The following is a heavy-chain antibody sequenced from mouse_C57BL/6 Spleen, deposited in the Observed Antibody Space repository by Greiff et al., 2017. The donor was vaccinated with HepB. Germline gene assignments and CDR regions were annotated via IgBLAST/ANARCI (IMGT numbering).Heavy chain of an antibody. CDR2: IHPNSGST. CDR1: GYTFTSYW. D-gene: IGHD1-1*01. CDR3: ARSLTTVVATNAMDY. J-gene: IGHJ4*01. Sequence: QVQLQQSGAELVKPGASVKLSCKASGYTFTSYWMHWVKQRPGQGLEWIGMIHPNSGSTNYNEKFKSKATLTVDKSSSTAYMQRSSLTSEDSAVYYCARSLTTVVATNAMDYWGQGTSVTVSS. V-gene: IGHV1-64*01.